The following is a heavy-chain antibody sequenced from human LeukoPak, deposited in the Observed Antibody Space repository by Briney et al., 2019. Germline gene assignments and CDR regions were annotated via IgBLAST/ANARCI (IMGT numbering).Heavy chain of an antibody. CDR1: GFTVSSNY. CDR2: ICSGSST. J-gene: IGHJ4*02. CDR3: ARGTHCSSTSCYDQFDY. D-gene: IGHD2-2*01. V-gene: IGHV3-53*01. Sequence: GGSLRLSCAASGFTVSSNYMNWVRQAPGKGLEWVSVICSGSSTYYADSVKGRCTISRDNSKNTLYLQMNSLRAEDTAVYYCARGTHCSSTSCYDQFDYWGQGTLVTVSS.